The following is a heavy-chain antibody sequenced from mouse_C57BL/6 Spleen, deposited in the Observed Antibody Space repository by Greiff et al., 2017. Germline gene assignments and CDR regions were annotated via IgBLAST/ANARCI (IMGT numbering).Heavy chain of an antibody. CDR1: GYAFSSSW. D-gene: IGHD2-4*01. Sequence: QVQLQQPGPELVKPGASVKISCKASGYAFSSSWMNWVKQRPGKGLEWIGRIYPGDGDTNYNGKFKGKATLTADKSSSPAYMQLSSLTSEDSAVYVCARQGMDYDNYSRDYWGQGTSVTVSS. CDR2: IYPGDGDT. V-gene: IGHV1-82*01. J-gene: IGHJ4*01. CDR3: ARQGMDYDNYSRDY.